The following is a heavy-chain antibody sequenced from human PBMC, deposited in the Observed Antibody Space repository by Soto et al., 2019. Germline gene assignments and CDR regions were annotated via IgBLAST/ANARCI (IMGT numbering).Heavy chain of an antibody. Sequence: SETLSLTCTVSGGSISSYYWSWIRQPPGKGLEWIGYIYYSGSTNYNPSLKSRVTISVDTSKNQFSLKLSSVTAADTAVYYCARSFRSSSFGLNGDYDILTGYYGFNWFDPWGQGTLVTVSS. V-gene: IGHV4-59*01. J-gene: IGHJ5*02. CDR3: ARSFRSSSFGLNGDYDILTGYYGFNWFDP. CDR2: IYYSGST. CDR1: GGSISSYY. D-gene: IGHD3-9*01.